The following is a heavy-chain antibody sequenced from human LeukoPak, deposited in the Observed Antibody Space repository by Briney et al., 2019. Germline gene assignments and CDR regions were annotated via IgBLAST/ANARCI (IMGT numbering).Heavy chain of an antibody. J-gene: IGHJ6*02. V-gene: IGHV3-23*01. D-gene: IGHD6-19*01. Sequence: GGSLRLSCAASGFTFSSYAMSWARQAPGKGLEWVSAISGSGGSTYYADSVKGRFTISRDNSKNTLYLQMNSLRAEDTAVYYCAKVLLSSGPYYGMDAWGQGTTVTVSS. CDR2: ISGSGGST. CDR3: AKVLLSSGPYYGMDA. CDR1: GFTFSSYA.